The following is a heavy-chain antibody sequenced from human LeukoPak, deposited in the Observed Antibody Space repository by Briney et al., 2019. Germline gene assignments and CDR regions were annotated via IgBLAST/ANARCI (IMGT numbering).Heavy chain of an antibody. CDR3: ARGGDCSSTSCYTAY. CDR2: ISSSGSTI. V-gene: IGHV3-11*01. CDR1: GFTFSAYY. D-gene: IGHD2-2*02. J-gene: IGHJ4*02. Sequence: GGSLRLSCAASGFTFSAYYMSWVRQAPGKGLEWVSYISSSGSTIYYADFVKGRFTNSRDNAKNSLYLQMNSLRVEDTAVYYCARGGDCSSTSCYTAYWGQGTLDTVSS.